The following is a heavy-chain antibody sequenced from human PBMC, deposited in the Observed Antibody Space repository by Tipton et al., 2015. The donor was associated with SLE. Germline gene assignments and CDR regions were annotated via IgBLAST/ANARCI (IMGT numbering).Heavy chain of an antibody. V-gene: IGHV4-59*01. D-gene: IGHD3-16*01. CDR1: GGSISSYY. J-gene: IGHJ3*02. CDR2: IYYSGST. CDR3: ARDLPQSGGDAFNI. Sequence: TLSLTCTVSGGSISSYYWSWIRQPAGKGLEWIGYIYYSGSTNYNPSLKSRVTISVDTSKNQFSLKLSSVTAADTAVYYCARDLPQSGGDAFNIWGQGTMVTVSS.